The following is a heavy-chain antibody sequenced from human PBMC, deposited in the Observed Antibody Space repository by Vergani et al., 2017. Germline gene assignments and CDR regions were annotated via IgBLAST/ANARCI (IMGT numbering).Heavy chain of an antibody. CDR2: IYSADSDT. J-gene: IGHJ4*02. V-gene: IGHV5-51*01. CDR3: GRHRTYNDS. D-gene: IGHD1-1*01. Sequence: EVELVQSGPERRKPGESLKISCKVSEYSFGNYWIGWVRQMPGKGLEWMGFIYSADSDTSYSPDFQAEVTISADKSISTAFLQWDSLKASDAALYYCGRHRTYNDSWGQGTLVTVSS. CDR1: EYSFGNYW.